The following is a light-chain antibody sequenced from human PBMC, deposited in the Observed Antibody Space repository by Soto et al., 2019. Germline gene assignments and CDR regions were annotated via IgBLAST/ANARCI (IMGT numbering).Light chain of an antibody. Sequence: QSVLTQPRSVSGSPGQSVTISCTGTSSDVGGYNYVSWYQQHPGKAPKLMIYDVSKRPSGVPDRFSDSKSGNTASLTISGLHAEDEADYCCCSYAGSYTDVFGAGTKLTVL. CDR3: CSYAGSYTDV. CDR2: DVS. J-gene: IGLJ1*01. CDR1: SSDVGGYNY. V-gene: IGLV2-11*01.